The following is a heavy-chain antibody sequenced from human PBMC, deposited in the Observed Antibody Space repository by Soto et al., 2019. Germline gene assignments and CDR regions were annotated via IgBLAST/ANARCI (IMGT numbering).Heavy chain of an antibody. CDR3: ARGLAQGYSSGWIPHY. CDR1: GGNISNHY. J-gene: IGHJ4*02. D-gene: IGHD6-19*01. Sequence: TSQPLRLTYTVCGGNISNHYGSWIRQPPGKGLERIGYIYYSGSTNYNPSLKSRVTISVDTSKNQFSLKLSSVTAADTAVYYCARGLAQGYSSGWIPHYWGQGTLVTVSP. CDR2: IYYSGST. V-gene: IGHV4-59*11.